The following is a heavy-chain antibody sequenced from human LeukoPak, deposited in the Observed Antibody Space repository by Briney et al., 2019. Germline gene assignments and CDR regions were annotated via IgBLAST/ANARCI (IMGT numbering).Heavy chain of an antibody. CDR3: ARCGYYDFWSGYNPASFDY. CDR1: GGSIISSSYY. J-gene: IGHJ4*02. Sequence: SETLSLTCTVSGGSIISSSYYWGWIRQPPGKGLEWIGSIYYSGSTYYNPSLKGRVTISVDTSSNQFSLKLSSVTAADTAVYYCARCGYYDFWSGYNPASFDYWGQGTLVTVSS. V-gene: IGHV4-39*01. CDR2: IYYSGST. D-gene: IGHD3-3*01.